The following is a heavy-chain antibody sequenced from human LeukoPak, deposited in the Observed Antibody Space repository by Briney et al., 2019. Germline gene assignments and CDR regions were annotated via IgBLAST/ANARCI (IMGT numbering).Heavy chain of an antibody. CDR2: IYSGDSDT. CDR3: ASSSSSWYLFDY. J-gene: IGHJ4*02. V-gene: IGHV5-51*01. CDR1: GYSFTNYW. D-gene: IGHD6-13*01. Sequence: GASLKISCKGSGYSFTNYWIGWVRQMPGKALEGMGIIYSGDSDTRYSPSFQGHVTTSADKSISTAYLHWSSLEASDTAMYYCASSSSSWYLFDYWGQGTLVTVSS.